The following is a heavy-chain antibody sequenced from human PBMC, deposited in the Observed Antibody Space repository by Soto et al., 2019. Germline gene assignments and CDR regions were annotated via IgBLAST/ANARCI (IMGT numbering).Heavy chain of an antibody. CDR3: ARPNYGSGTYYHYPPNAFDI. V-gene: IGHV1-18*01. Sequence: ASVKVSCKASGYTFTSYGISWVRQAPGQGLEWMGWISAYNGNTNYAQKLQGRVTMTTDTSTSTAYMELRSLRSDDTAVYYCARPNYGSGTYYHYPPNAFDIWGQGTMVTVSS. CDR1: GYTFTSYG. J-gene: IGHJ3*02. CDR2: ISAYNGNT. D-gene: IGHD3-10*01.